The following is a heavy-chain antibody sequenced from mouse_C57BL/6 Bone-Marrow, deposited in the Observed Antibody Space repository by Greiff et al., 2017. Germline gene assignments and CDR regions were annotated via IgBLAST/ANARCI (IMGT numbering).Heavy chain of an antibody. D-gene: IGHD1-1*01. CDR1: GYTFTSYG. CDR3: ARDYGSSPPYWYFDV. Sequence: QVQLQQSGAELARPGASVKLSCKASGYTFTSYGISWVKQRTGQGLEWIGEIYPRSGNTYYNEKFKGKATLTADKSSSTAYMELRSLTSEDSAVYVCARDYGSSPPYWYFDVWGTGTTVTVSS. CDR2: IYPRSGNT. V-gene: IGHV1-81*01. J-gene: IGHJ1*03.